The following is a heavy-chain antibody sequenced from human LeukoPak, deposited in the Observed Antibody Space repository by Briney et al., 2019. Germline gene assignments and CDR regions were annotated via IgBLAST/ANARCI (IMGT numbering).Heavy chain of an antibody. Sequence: ASVKVSCKASGYTFTSYYMHWVRQAPGQGLEWMGIINPSGGSTSYAQKFQGRVTMTRDMSTSTVYMELSSLRSEDTAVYYCARDTSHSSPSVYYYYYYMDVWGKGTTVTVSS. CDR1: GYTFTSYY. D-gene: IGHD6-6*01. J-gene: IGHJ6*03. CDR2: INPSGGST. CDR3: ARDTSHSSPSVYYYYYYMDV. V-gene: IGHV1-46*01.